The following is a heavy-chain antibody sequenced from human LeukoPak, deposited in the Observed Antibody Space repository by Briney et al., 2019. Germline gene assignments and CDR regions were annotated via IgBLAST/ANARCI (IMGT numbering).Heavy chain of an antibody. CDR2: ISGSGGST. CDR1: GFAFSIYA. Sequence: PGGSLRLSCAASGFAFSIYAMSWVRQAPGKGLEWVSAISGSGGSTYYADSVKGRFTISRDNSKNTLYLQMNSLRAEDTAVYYCAKRTDFWSGFTPFDYWGQGTLVTVSS. D-gene: IGHD3-3*01. J-gene: IGHJ4*02. V-gene: IGHV3-23*01. CDR3: AKRTDFWSGFTPFDY.